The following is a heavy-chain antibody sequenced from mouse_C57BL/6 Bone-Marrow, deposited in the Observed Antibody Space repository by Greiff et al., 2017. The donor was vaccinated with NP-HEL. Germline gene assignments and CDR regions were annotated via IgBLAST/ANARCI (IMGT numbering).Heavy chain of an antibody. CDR1: GYTFTSYW. J-gene: IGHJ2*01. CDR2: IDPSDSET. D-gene: IGHD6-1*01. V-gene: IGHV1-52*01. Sequence: QVQLQQPGAELVRPGSSVKLSCKASGYTFTSYWMHWVKQRPIQGLEWIGNIDPSDSETHYTQKFKDKATLTVDKSSSTAYMQLSSLTSEDSAVYSGARATYYFDYWGQGTTLTVSS. CDR3: ARATYYFDY.